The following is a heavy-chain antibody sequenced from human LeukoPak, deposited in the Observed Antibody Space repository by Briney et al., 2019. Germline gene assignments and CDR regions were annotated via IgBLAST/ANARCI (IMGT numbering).Heavy chain of an antibody. CDR1: GFTFSSYV. CDR3: AKDQGITMIVVGDAFDI. J-gene: IGHJ3*02. CDR2: ISGSGGST. D-gene: IGHD3-22*01. V-gene: IGHV3-23*01. Sequence: GGSLRLSCAASGFTFSSYVMSWVRQAPGKGLEWVSAISGSGGSTHYADSVKGRFTISRDNSKNTLYLQMNSLRAEDTAVYYCAKDQGITMIVVGDAFDIWGQGTMVTVSS.